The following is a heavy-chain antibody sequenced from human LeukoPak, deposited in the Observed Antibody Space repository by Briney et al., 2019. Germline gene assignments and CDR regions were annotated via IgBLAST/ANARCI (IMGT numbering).Heavy chain of an antibody. Sequence: GGSLRLSCAASGFTFSSYSMNWVRQAPGKGLEWVSSISSSSSYIYYADSVKGRFTISRDNAKNSLYLQMNSLRAEDTAVYYCARAGHYDILTGYLAYYMDVWGKGTTVTISS. V-gene: IGHV3-21*01. CDR2: ISSSSSYI. CDR3: ARAGHYDILTGYLAYYMDV. CDR1: GFTFSSYS. J-gene: IGHJ6*03. D-gene: IGHD3-9*01.